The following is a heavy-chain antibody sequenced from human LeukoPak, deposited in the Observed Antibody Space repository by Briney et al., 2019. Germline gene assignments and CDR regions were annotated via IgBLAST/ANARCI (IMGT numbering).Heavy chain of an antibody. D-gene: IGHD3-10*02. CDR1: GFTFRSHG. J-gene: IGHJ6*04. CDR2: ISSSGSTI. Sequence: GGSLRLSCAASGFTFRSHGMNWVRQAPGKGLEWVSYISSSGSTIYYADSVKGRFTISRGSAKNSLYLQMNSLRAEDTAVYYCAELGITMIGGVWGKGTTVTISS. CDR3: AELGITMIGGV. V-gene: IGHV3-48*03.